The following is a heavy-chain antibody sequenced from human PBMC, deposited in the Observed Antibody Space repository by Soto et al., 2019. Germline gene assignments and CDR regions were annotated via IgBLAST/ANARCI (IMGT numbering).Heavy chain of an antibody. CDR1: GFTFSSYG. CDR3: AKEDSSCWHYYYGMDV. J-gene: IGHJ6*02. CDR2: ISYDGSNK. V-gene: IGHV3-30*18. D-gene: IGHD6-13*01. Sequence: QVQLVESGGGVVQPGRSLRLSCAASGFTFSSYGMNWVRQAPGKGLEWVAVISYDGSNKYYADSVKGRFTISRDSXKXXLYLQMNSLTPEDTAVYYCAKEDSSCWHYYYGMDVWGQGTTVTVSS.